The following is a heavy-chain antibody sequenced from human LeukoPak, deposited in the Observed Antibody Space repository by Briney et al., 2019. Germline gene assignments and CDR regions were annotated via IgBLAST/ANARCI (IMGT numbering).Heavy chain of an antibody. CDR2: IYYTGST. J-gene: IGHJ1*01. CDR3: ARQVNPAYYYDSSGYYPEYFQH. Sequence: SETLSLTCAVSGVSISSDSYYWGWVRQPPGKGLEWIGSIYYTGSTYYNPSLKSRVTISVDTSKNQFSLKLSSVTAADTAVYYCARQVNPAYYYDSSGYYPEYFQHWGQGTLVTVSS. D-gene: IGHD3-22*01. CDR1: GVSISSDSYY. V-gene: IGHV4-39*01.